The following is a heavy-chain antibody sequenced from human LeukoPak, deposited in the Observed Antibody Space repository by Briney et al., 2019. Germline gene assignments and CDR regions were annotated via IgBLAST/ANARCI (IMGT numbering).Heavy chain of an antibody. CDR3: ARDLDPRTGTNYDILTGYEWAFDI. D-gene: IGHD3-9*01. V-gene: IGHV3-30*03. Sequence: GGSLRLSCAASGFTFSSYGMHWVRQAPGKGLEWVAVISYDGSNKYYADSVKGRFTISRDNSKNTLYLQMNSLRAEDTAVYYCARDLDPRTGTNYDILTGYEWAFDIWGQGTMVTVSS. CDR1: GFTFSSYG. CDR2: ISYDGSNK. J-gene: IGHJ3*02.